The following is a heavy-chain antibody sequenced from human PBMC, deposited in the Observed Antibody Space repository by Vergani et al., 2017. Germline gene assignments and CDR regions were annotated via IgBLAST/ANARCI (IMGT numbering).Heavy chain of an antibody. CDR3: ARVYYDFNAPWSEPDYFDY. V-gene: IGHV1-46*01. Sequence: QVQLVQSGAEVKKPGASVKVSCKASGYPFTSYYMHWVRQAPGQGLEWMGIINPSGGSTSYAQKFQGRVTMTRDTSTSTVYMELSSLRSEDTAVYYCARVYYDFNAPWSEPDYFDYWGQGTLVTVSS. CDR2: INPSGGST. CDR1: GYPFTSYY. D-gene: IGHD3-3*01. J-gene: IGHJ4*02.